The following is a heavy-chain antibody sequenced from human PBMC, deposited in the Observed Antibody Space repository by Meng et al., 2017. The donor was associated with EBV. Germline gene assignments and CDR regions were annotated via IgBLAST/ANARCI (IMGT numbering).Heavy chain of an antibody. J-gene: IGHJ4*02. Sequence: VQSVRSAAGGKEPASAVKVSCRTSGSPFRYYTISWVRQAPGQGLEGLGGCLPRLGAPNYAQKFHGRVKITADESTSTHYMDLSSLRSEDTAIYYCASESGRGYTPDYWGQGTLVTVSS. V-gene: IGHV1-69*01. CDR1: GSPFRYYT. CDR3: ASESGRGYTPDY. CDR2: CLPRLGAP. D-gene: IGHD3-10*01.